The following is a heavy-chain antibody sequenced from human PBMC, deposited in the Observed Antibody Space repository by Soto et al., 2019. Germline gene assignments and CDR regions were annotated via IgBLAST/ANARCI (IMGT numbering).Heavy chain of an antibody. Sequence: SETLSLTCTVSGGSVSSGDYYWSWIRQPPGKGLEWLWFIYFNGSTNYNPSLKSRVTMSVDTSKNQLSLKLSSVTAADTAVYYCARLNPQRDQLDYWGQGTLVTVSS. CDR1: GGSVSSGDYY. CDR3: ARLNPQRDQLDY. D-gene: IGHD2-2*01. J-gene: IGHJ4*02. V-gene: IGHV4-61*08. CDR2: IYFNGST.